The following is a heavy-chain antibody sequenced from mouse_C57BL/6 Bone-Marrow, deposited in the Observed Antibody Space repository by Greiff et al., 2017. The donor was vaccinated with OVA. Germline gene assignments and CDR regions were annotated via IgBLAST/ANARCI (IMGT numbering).Heavy chain of an antibody. V-gene: IGHV1-9*01. CDR3: AAEDFAWFAY. CDR2: ILPGRGST. J-gene: IGHJ3*01. CDR1: GYTFTGYW. Sequence: QVQLQQSGAELMKPGASVTLSCKATGYTFTGYWIEWVKQRPGHGLEWIGEILPGRGSTNYNEKFKGKATLTADTSSNTAYMQLSSLTTDDSAIYYCAAEDFAWFAYWGQGPLVTVSA.